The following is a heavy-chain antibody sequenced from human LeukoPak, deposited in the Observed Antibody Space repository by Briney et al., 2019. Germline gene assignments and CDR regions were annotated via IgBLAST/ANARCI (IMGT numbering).Heavy chain of an antibody. CDR3: ARGPETYYDILTGYSPYYFDY. CDR2: IYHSGST. V-gene: IGHV4-39*07. CDR1: GGSISNPNYY. D-gene: IGHD3-9*01. J-gene: IGHJ4*02. Sequence: SETLSLTCAVSGGSISNPNYYWGWIRQPPGKGLEWVGSIYHSGSTYYNPSLKSRVTISVDTSKNQFSLKLSSVTAADTAVYYCARGPETYYDILTGYSPYYFDYWGQGTLVTVSS.